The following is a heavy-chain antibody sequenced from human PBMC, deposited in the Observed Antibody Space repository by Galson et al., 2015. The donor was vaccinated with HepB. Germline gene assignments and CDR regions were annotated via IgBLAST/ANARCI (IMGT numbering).Heavy chain of an antibody. Sequence: QSGAEVKKPGESLTISCKGSGYRFTSYWITWVRQMPGKGLEWMGRIDPSDFYTNYSPSFQGHVTISAGKSISTAYLQWSSLMASDTAIYYCARRFCTSASCYLDYWGQGTLVTVSS. CDR1: GYRFTSYW. CDR3: ARRFCTSASCYLDY. D-gene: IGHD2-2*01. J-gene: IGHJ4*02. CDR2: IDPSDFYT. V-gene: IGHV5-10-1*01.